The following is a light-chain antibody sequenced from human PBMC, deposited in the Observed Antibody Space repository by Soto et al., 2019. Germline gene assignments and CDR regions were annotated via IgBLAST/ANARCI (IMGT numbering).Light chain of an antibody. CDR3: QQYDNLPPGVT. J-gene: IGKJ3*01. Sequence: DIQMTQSPSSLSASVGDRVTITCQASQDISNYLNWYQQKPGKAPKLLIYDASNLETGVPSRFSGSGPGTDFTFTISSLQPEDIATYYCQQYDNLPPGVTFGPGTKVDIK. V-gene: IGKV1-33*01. CDR1: QDISNY. CDR2: DAS.